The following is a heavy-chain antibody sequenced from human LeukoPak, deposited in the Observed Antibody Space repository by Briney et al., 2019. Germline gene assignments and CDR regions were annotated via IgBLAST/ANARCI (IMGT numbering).Heavy chain of an antibody. V-gene: IGHV4-30-4*08. CDR2: IYYNGST. D-gene: IGHD3-10*01. J-gene: IGHJ6*03. CDR3: AREVVGYYYYMDV. CDR1: GGSISSGDYY. Sequence: SETLSLTCTVSGGSISSGDYYWRWIRQPPGKGREWIGYIYYNGSTYYNPSLKSRITISVDTSNNQISLKLSSVTAADTAVYYCAREVVGYYYYMDVWGKGTTVTVSS.